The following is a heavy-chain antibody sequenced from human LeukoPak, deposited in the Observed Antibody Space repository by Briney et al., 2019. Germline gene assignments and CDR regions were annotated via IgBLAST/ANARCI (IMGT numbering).Heavy chain of an antibody. CDR2: IWYDGSNK. Sequence: PGGSLRLSCAASGFTVSSNYMSWVRQAPGKGLEWVAVIWYDGSNKYYADSVKGRFTISRDNSKNTLYLQMNSLRAEDTAVYYCARGQRASCYSAEYFQHWGQGTLVTVSS. J-gene: IGHJ1*01. V-gene: IGHV3-33*08. CDR3: ARGQRASCYSAEYFQH. CDR1: GFTVSSNY. D-gene: IGHD2-15*01.